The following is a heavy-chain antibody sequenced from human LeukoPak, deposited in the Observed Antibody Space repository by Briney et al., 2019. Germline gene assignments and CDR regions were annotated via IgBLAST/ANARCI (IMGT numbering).Heavy chain of an antibody. CDR2: ISVYESHK. J-gene: IGHJ4*02. Sequence: GGSLRLSCAASGFTFSSSAMHWVRQAPGKGLEWVAVISVYESHKYYADSVKGRLTISRDNSKNTLYLQMNSLRAEDTAVYYCAKAPDSSSSVVEYYFDYWAREPWSPSPQ. D-gene: IGHD6-13*01. V-gene: IGHV3-30*18. CDR1: GFTFSSSA. CDR3: AKAPDSSSSVVEYYFDY.